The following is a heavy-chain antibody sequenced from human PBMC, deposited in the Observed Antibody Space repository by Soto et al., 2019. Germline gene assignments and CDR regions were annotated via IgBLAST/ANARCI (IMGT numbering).Heavy chain of an antibody. CDR3: AKEDLDSSGYTYYFDY. CDR2: ISYDGSNK. Sequence: GGSLRLSCAASGFTFSSYGMHWVRQAPGKGLEWVAVISYDGSNKYYADSVKGRFTISRDNSKNTLYLQMNSLRAEDTAVYYCAKEDLDSSGYTYYFDYWGQGTLVTVSS. V-gene: IGHV3-30*18. CDR1: GFTFSSYG. J-gene: IGHJ4*02. D-gene: IGHD3-22*01.